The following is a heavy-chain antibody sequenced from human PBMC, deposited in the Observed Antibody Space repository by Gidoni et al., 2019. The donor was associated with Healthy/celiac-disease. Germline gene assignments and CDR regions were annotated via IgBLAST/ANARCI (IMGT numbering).Heavy chain of an antibody. J-gene: IGHJ5*02. CDR2: IYTSGST. D-gene: IGHD2-2*01. V-gene: IGHV4-61*02. CDR3: ARVRVVVPAAGWFDP. CDR1: GGSISSGSYY. Sequence: QVQLQESGPGLVKPSQTLSLTCTVSGGSISSGSYYWSWIRQPAGKGLEWIGRIYTSGSTNYNPSLKSRVTMSVDTSKNQFSLKLSSVTAADTAVYYCARVRVVVPAAGWFDPWGQGTLVTVSS.